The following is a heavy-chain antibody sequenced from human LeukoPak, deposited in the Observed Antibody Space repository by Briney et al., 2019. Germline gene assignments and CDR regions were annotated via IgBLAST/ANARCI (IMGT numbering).Heavy chain of an antibody. CDR1: GFTFGDYA. CDR2: ISSSSSYI. CDR3: ARGYCSGGSCYSPLGYMDV. D-gene: IGHD2-15*01. Sequence: GGSLRLSCAASGFTFGDYAMHWVRQAPGKGLEWVSSISSSSSYIYYADSVKGRFTISRDNAKNSLYLQMNSLRAEDTAVYYCARGYCSGGSCYSPLGYMDVWGKGTTVTVSS. J-gene: IGHJ6*03. V-gene: IGHV3-21*01.